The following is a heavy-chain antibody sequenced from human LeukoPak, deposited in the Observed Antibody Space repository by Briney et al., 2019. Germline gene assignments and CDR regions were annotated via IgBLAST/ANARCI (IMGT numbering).Heavy chain of an antibody. CDR3: ARVTRYYYGSGSYYRPNWFDP. V-gene: IGHV4-4*02. Sequence: SETLSLTCAVSGASISSSNWWSWVRQPPGKGLEWIGFIYYTGSTNYSPSLKSRVTISVDTSKNQFSLRLSSVTAADTAVYYCARVTRYYYGSGSYYRPNWFDPWGQGTLVTVSS. CDR1: GASISSSNW. J-gene: IGHJ5*02. CDR2: IYYTGST. D-gene: IGHD3-10*01.